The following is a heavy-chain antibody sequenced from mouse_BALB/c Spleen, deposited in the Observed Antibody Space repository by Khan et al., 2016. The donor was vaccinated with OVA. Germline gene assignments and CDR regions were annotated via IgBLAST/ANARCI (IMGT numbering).Heavy chain of an antibody. CDR1: GYSITSEYT. CDR2: ISYSGNT. Sequence: EVQLQESGPGLVKPSQSLSLTCTVTGYSITSEYTWNWIRQFPGNTLEWMGFISYSGNTRYNPSLKSRISITRDTSKNQFFLQLNSVTSDDTATYFCARKDYYDYDPFPYWGQGTLGTVSA. CDR3: ARKDYYDYDPFPY. J-gene: IGHJ3*01. V-gene: IGHV3-2*02. D-gene: IGHD2-4*01.